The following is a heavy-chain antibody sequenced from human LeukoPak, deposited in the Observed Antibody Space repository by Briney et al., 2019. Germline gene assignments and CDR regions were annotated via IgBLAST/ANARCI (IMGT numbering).Heavy chain of an antibody. V-gene: IGHV4-59*12. J-gene: IGHJ4*02. CDR2: IYYSGST. CDR1: GGSISSYY. Sequence: SETLSLTCTVSGGSISSYYWSWIRQPPGKGLEWIGYIYYSGSTNYNPSLKSRVTISVDTSKNQFSLKLSSVTAADTAVYYCARDVDEYFDYWGQGTLVTVSS. CDR3: ARDVDEYFDY.